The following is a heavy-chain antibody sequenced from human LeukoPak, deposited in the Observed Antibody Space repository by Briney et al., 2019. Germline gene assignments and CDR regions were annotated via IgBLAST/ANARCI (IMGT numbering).Heavy chain of an antibody. CDR3: AKGDCSSTSSSLRPIDY. CDR1: GFTFSSYG. Sequence: GGSLRLSCAASGFTFSSYGMHWVRQAPGKGQEWVAVIWYDGSNKYYADSVKGRFTISRDNSKNTLYLQMNSLRAEDTAVYYCAKGDCSSTSSSLRPIDYWGQGTLVTVSS. J-gene: IGHJ4*02. V-gene: IGHV3-33*06. CDR2: IWYDGSNK. D-gene: IGHD2-2*01.